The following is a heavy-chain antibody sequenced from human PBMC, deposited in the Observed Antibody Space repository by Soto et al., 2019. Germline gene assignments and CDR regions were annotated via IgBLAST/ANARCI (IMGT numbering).Heavy chain of an antibody. V-gene: IGHV3-30*03. CDR1: GFTFTSYG. CDR3: ARDLELRVAGTGDFDY. D-gene: IGHD6-19*01. CDR2: ISYDGSNK. J-gene: IGHJ4*02. Sequence: GGSLRLSCAASGFTFTSYGMHWVRQAPGKGLEWVSVISYDGSNKYYADSVKGRFTISRDNSKNTLYLDMTSLRGEDTAVYYCARDLELRVAGTGDFDYWGQGTLVTVSS.